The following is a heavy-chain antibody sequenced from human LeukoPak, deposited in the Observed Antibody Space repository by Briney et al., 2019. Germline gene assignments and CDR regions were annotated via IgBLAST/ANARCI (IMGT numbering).Heavy chain of an antibody. V-gene: IGHV1-2*02. Sequence: ASVKVSCKTSGYTFTDYYMHWVRQAPGQGLEWMGWINPYSGDTNYAQKFQGAVTMTRVTSISTAYMELSRLTSDDTAIYYCARLSGSGTWDGNEPDYWGQGTLVTVSS. CDR1: GYTFTDYY. D-gene: IGHD3-10*01. J-gene: IGHJ4*02. CDR2: INPYSGDT. CDR3: ARLSGSGTWDGNEPDY.